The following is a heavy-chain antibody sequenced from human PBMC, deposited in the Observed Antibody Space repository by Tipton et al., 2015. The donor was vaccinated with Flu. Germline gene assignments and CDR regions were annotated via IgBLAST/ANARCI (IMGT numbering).Heavy chain of an antibody. CDR3: ARTELPYVPVDY. CDR2: ISHRGST. Sequence: TLSLTCAVYGGSLTYYYWSWIRQPPGEGLEWIGEISHRGSTNYNPSLKSRVTISVDTSRRQFSLNLKYVTAADTAVYYCARTELPYVPVDYWGQGTLVTVSS. CDR1: GGSLTYYY. J-gene: IGHJ4*02. D-gene: IGHD3-10*02. V-gene: IGHV4-34*01.